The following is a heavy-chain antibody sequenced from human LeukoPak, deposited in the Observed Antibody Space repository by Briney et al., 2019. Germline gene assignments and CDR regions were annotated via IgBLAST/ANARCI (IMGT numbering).Heavy chain of an antibody. Sequence: GESLKISCKGSGYNFTNYGISWVRQMPGKGLEWMGIIYPADSYTRYSPSFQGQVTILADKCISFAYLQWSRLKASDTAMYYCARRPSGGYVSEAWFRDLWGRVSVVTVSS. V-gene: IGHV5-51*01. D-gene: IGHD1-26*01. J-gene: IGHJ2*01. CDR2: IYPADSYT. CDR3: ARRPSGGYVSEAWFRDL. CDR1: GYNFTNYG.